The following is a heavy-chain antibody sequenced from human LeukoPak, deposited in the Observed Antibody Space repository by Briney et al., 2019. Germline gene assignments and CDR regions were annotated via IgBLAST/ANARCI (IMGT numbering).Heavy chain of an antibody. D-gene: IGHD2-2*01. CDR1: GGSISSGGYY. V-gene: IGHV4-31*03. Sequence: TSETLSLTCTVSGGSISSGGYYWSWIRQHPGKGLEWIGYIYYSGSTYYNPSLKSRVTISVDTSKNQFSLKLSSVTAADTAVYYCARDSGCSSTSCYPPTPNYYYYGMDVWGQGTTVTVSS. J-gene: IGHJ6*02. CDR3: ARDSGCSSTSCYPPTPNYYYYGMDV. CDR2: IYYSGST.